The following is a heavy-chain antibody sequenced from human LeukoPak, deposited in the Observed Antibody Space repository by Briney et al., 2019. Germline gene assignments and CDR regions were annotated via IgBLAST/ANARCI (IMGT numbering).Heavy chain of an antibody. J-gene: IGHJ4*02. CDR2: IYYSGST. CDR1: GGSVSRDGYY. Sequence: SETLSLTCVVSGGSVSRDGYYWNWIRQHPGMGLEWIGYIYYSGSTYDNPSLQSRSSISIDTSKNQLSLKLTSLTGADTAVYYCARGVGHGSGYTGVLDLWGQGILVTVSA. V-gene: IGHV4-31*11. CDR3: ARGVGHGSGYTGVLDL. D-gene: IGHD3-22*01.